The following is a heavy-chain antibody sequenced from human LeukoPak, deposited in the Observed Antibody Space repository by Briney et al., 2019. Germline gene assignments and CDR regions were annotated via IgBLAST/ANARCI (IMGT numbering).Heavy chain of an antibody. J-gene: IGHJ4*02. V-gene: IGHV1-69*01. Sequence: GGSLRLSCAASGFTVSSNYMSWVRQAPGQGLEWMGGIIPIFGTANYAQKFQGRVTITADESTSTAYMELSSLRSEDTAVYYCASRPVINHYYDTPYYFDYWGQGTLVTVSS. CDR2: IIPIFGTA. CDR3: ASRPVINHYYDTPYYFDY. CDR1: GFTVSSNY. D-gene: IGHD3-22*01.